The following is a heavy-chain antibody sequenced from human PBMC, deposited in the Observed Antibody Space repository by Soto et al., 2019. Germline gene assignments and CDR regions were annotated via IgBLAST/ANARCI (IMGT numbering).Heavy chain of an antibody. CDR2: INSDGSST. J-gene: IGHJ3*02. V-gene: IGHV3-74*01. CDR1: GFTFSSYG. CDR3: VRDEYYDFWSGYYGRAFDI. D-gene: IGHD3-3*01. Sequence: GGSLRLSCAASGFTFSSYGVHWVRQAPGKGLVWVSRINSDGSSTSYADSVKGRFTISRDNAKNTLYLQMNSLRAEDTAVYYCVRDEYYDFWSGYYGRAFDIWGQGTMVTVSS.